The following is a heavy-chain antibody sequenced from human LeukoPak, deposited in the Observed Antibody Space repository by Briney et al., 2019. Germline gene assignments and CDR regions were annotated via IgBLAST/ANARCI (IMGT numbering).Heavy chain of an antibody. J-gene: IGHJ4*02. D-gene: IGHD3-9*01. CDR2: IIPIFGTA. Sequence: SVKVSCRASGGTFSSYAISWVRQAPGQGLEWMGGIIPIFGTANYAQKFQGRVTITADESTSTAYMELSSLRSEDTAVYYCARGPDGYDMTGYIYWGQGTLVTVSS. CDR1: GGTFSSYA. CDR3: ARGPDGYDMTGYIY. V-gene: IGHV1-69*13.